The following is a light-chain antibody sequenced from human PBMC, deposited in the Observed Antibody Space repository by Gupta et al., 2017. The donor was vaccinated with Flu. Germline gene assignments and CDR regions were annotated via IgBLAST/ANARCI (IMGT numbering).Light chain of an antibody. J-gene: IGLJ1*01. V-gene: IGLV1-44*01. Sequence: QSVLAQPPSASGTPVQRVTISCSGSTSNIGTNSVNWYQQVPGTSPKLLIYGSYQRPSGVPDRFAGSKSGTSASLAISGLQSEDEADYYCAAWDDSLNGHYVFGTGTKVTVL. CDR1: TSNIGTNS. CDR2: GSY. CDR3: AAWDDSLNGHYV.